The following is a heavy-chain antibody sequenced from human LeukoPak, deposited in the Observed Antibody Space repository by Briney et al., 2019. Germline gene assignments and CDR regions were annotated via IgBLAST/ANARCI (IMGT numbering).Heavy chain of an antibody. Sequence: GASVKVSCKASGYTFTSYDINWVRQATGQGLEWMGWMNPNSGTTGYAQKFQGRVTMTRNTSISTAYMELSSLRSEDTAVYYCAKSNGDTYYDFWSGYLGNSYYYYMDVWGKGTTVTVSS. D-gene: IGHD3-3*01. CDR3: AKSNGDTYYDFWSGYLGNSYYYYMDV. V-gene: IGHV1-8*01. J-gene: IGHJ6*03. CDR2: MNPNSGTT. CDR1: GYTFTSYD.